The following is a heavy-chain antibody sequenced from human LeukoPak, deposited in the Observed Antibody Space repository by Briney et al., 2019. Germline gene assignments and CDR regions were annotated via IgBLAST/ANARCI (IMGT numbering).Heavy chain of an antibody. CDR1: GLTFSSYA. D-gene: IGHD3-22*01. Sequence: QTGGSLRLSCAASGLTFSSYAMSWIRQAPGKGLEWVAVISYDGNDENYADSVKGRLSISRDNSKNTLFLQMSSLRAEDTAIYYCAKEGDSSGHCGVFDIWGQGTVVTVSS. CDR2: ISYDGNDE. V-gene: IGHV3-30*04. J-gene: IGHJ3*02. CDR3: AKEGDSSGHCGVFDI.